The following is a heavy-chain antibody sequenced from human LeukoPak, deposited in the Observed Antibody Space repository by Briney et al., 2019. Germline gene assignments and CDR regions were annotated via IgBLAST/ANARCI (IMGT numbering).Heavy chain of an antibody. CDR3: ASMFYYDSNGYRYYFDY. D-gene: IGHD3-22*01. V-gene: IGHV4-61*05. J-gene: IGHJ4*02. CDR2: VYYSGST. Sequence: PSETLSLTSTVPGGSISSSSYYWGWIRQPPGKGLEWIGYVYYSGSTNYNPSLKSRVTISVDTSKNQFSLKLSSVTAADTAVYYCASMFYYDSNGYRYYFDYWGQGTLVTVSS. CDR1: GGSISSSSYY.